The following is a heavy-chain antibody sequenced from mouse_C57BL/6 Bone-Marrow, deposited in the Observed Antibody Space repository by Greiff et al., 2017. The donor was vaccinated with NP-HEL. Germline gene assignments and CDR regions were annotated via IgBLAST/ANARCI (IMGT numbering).Heavy chain of an antibody. Sequence: VHVKQSGAELVKPGASVKLSCTASGFNIKDYYMHWVKQRTEQGLEWIGRIDPEDGETKYAPKFQGKATITADTSSNTAYLQLSSLTSDDTAVYYCARYYGSPFLYFDVWGTGTTVTVSS. CDR1: GFNIKDYY. CDR2: IDPEDGET. J-gene: IGHJ1*03. CDR3: ARYYGSPFLYFDV. D-gene: IGHD1-1*01. V-gene: IGHV14-2*01.